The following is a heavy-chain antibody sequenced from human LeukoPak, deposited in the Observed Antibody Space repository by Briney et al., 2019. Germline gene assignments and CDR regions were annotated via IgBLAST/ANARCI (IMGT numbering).Heavy chain of an antibody. D-gene: IGHD1-26*01. CDR1: GFTVSSNY. CDR2: IHSGGST. CDR3: ASPIVGATTGGY. Sequence: PGGSLRLSCAASGFTVSSNYMSWVRQAPGKGLEWVSVIHSGGSTYYADSVKGRFTISRDNSKNTLYLQMNSLRAEDTAVYYCASPIVGATTGGYWGQGTLVTVSS. J-gene: IGHJ4*02. V-gene: IGHV3-53*01.